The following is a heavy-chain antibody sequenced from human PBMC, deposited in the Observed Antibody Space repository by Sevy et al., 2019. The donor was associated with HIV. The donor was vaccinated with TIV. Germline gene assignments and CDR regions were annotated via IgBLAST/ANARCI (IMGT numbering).Heavy chain of an antibody. Sequence: GGSLRLSCVASGFTFSDHYMEWVRQAPGKGLEWVGRTRNKADGYTTEYAASVKGRFTISRDESKNSLYVQMNSLKAEETAVYCCATHAGIAAAGRVFDYWGQGTLVTVSS. V-gene: IGHV3-72*01. D-gene: IGHD6-13*01. CDR1: GFTFSDHY. CDR3: ATHAGIAAAGRVFDY. CDR2: TRNKADGYTT. J-gene: IGHJ4*02.